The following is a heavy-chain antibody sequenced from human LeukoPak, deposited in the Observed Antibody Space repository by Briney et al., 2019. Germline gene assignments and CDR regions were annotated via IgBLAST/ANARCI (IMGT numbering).Heavy chain of an antibody. D-gene: IGHD1-7*01. CDR2: IYYSGST. V-gene: IGHV4-59*02. Sequence: SETLSLTCTVSGGSVSSYYWSWIRQPPGKGLEWIGYIYYSGSTNYNPSLKSRVTISVDPSKNQFSLKLSSVTAADTAVYHCARDNWNYGSSMDVWGQGTTVTVSS. CDR1: GGSVSSYY. CDR3: ARDNWNYGSSMDV. J-gene: IGHJ6*02.